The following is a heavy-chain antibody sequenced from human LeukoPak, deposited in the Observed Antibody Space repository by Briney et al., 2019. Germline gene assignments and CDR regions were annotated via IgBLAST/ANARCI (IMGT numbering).Heavy chain of an antibody. CDR3: AREYRHQPD. D-gene: IGHD5-12*01. CDR2: ISTFNGNT. CDR1: GYAFITFG. Sequence: GASVKVSCKASGYAFITFGISWVRQAPGQGLEWMGWISTFNGNTNYAQKLQGRVTMTTDTSTDTAYMELRSLRSDDTAVYYCAREYRHQPDWGQGTLVTVSS. V-gene: IGHV1-18*01. J-gene: IGHJ4*02.